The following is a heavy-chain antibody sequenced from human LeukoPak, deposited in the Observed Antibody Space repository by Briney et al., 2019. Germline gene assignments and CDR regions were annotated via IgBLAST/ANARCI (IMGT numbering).Heavy chain of an antibody. D-gene: IGHD3-22*01. Sequence: PSETLSLTCTVPGGSISSSSYYWGWIRQPPGKGLECIGSIYYSGSTYYNPSLKSRVTISVDTSKDQFSLKLSSVTAADTAVYYCARDMERGYYDSSGYYDYWGQGTLVTVSS. CDR1: GGSISSSSYY. J-gene: IGHJ4*02. CDR2: IYYSGST. CDR3: ARDMERGYYDSSGYYDY. V-gene: IGHV4-39*07.